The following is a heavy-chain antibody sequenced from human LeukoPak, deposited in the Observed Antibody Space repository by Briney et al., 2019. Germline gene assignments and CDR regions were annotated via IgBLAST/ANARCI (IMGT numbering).Heavy chain of an antibody. CDR1: GVSFNTYN. CDR2: IRNDESNE. CDR3: AKDQGYYYGHPLGY. V-gene: IGHV3-30*02. J-gene: IGHJ4*02. Sequence: PGGSLRLSCAASGVSFNTYNMHWVRHAPGKGLEWVALIRNDESNEYYAESVKGRFTVSRDISRNTVFLQMSSLRVEDTAVYYCAKDQGYYYGHPLGYLGQGTLVTGSS. D-gene: IGHD5-18*01.